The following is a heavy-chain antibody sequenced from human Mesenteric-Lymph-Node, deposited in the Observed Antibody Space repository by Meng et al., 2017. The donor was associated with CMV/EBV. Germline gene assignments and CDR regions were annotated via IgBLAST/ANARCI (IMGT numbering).Heavy chain of an antibody. V-gene: IGHV3-53*01. CDR3: AKDRITARPYYFDY. D-gene: IGHD6-13*01. CDR1: GFTVSCNY. CDR2: VYSGGST. Sequence: AASGFTVSCNYMSWVRQAPGKGLEWVSVVYSGGSTYYGESVKGRFTISRDNSKNTLYLQMSSLRAEDTAVYYCAKDRITARPYYFDYWGQGTLVTVSS. J-gene: IGHJ4*02.